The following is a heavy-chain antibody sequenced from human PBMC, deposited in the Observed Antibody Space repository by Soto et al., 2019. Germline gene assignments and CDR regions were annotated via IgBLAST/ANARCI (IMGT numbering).Heavy chain of an antibody. Sequence: SETLSLTCAVYGGSFSGYYWSWIRQPPGKGLEWIGEINHSGSTNYNPSLKSRVTISVDTSKNQFSLKLSSVTAADTAVYYCARGRTYYYDSSGYYYLYYYGMDVWGQGTTVT. D-gene: IGHD3-22*01. CDR1: GGSFSGYY. J-gene: IGHJ6*02. CDR2: INHSGST. V-gene: IGHV4-34*01. CDR3: ARGRTYYYDSSGYYYLYYYGMDV.